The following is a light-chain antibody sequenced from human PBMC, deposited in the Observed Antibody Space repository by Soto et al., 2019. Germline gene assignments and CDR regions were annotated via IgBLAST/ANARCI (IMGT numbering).Light chain of an antibody. J-gene: IGKJ1*01. CDR3: QQYGRSPWT. Sequence: EIVLTQSPGTLSLSPGERTTLSCRASQSVSSNFLAWYQQKPGQAPRLLIYAASTRATGNPDRFSGSGSGTDFTLTISRLEPEDFAVYYCQQYGRSPWTFGQGTKVDIK. CDR2: AAS. V-gene: IGKV3-20*01. CDR1: QSVSSNF.